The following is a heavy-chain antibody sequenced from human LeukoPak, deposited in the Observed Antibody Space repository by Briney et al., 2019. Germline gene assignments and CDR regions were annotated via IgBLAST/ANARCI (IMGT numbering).Heavy chain of an antibody. CDR3: ANGYCSSTSCALDY. CDR1: GGSGGSFSNHG. CDR2: IIPIFGSA. Sequence: SVKVSCKASGGSGGSFSNHGINWVRQAPGRGLEWMGSIIPIFGSAKYAQNFQGRVSITADESTSPAYMELNSLRPDDTAVYYCANGYCSSTSCALDYWGQGTLVTVSS. D-gene: IGHD2-2*01. J-gene: IGHJ4*02. V-gene: IGHV1-69*13.